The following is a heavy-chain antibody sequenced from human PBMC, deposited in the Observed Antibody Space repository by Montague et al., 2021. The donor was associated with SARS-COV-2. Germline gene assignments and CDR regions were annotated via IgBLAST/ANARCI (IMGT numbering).Heavy chain of an antibody. CDR3: ARGTYSSSCYGNKNWFDP. CDR1: GGSFSGYY. V-gene: IGHV4-34*01. J-gene: IGHJ5*02. CDR2: INHNGST. D-gene: IGHD6-13*01. Sequence: SETLSLTCAVYGGSFSGYYWSWIRQPPGKGLEWMGEINHNGSTNYNPSLKSRVTISVDTSKNQFSLKLSSVTAADTAVYYCARGTYSSSCYGNKNWFDPWGQGTLVTVSS.